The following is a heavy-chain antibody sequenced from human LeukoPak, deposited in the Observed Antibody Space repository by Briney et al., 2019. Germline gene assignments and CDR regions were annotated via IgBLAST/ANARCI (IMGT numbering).Heavy chain of an antibody. Sequence: SETLSLACTVSGGSISSYYWSWIRQPPGKGLEWIGYIYYSGSTNYNPSLKSRVTISIDTSKNHFSLKLSSVTAADTAVYYCARSDCSGGSCYINFDSWGQGTLVTVSS. CDR1: GGSISSYY. CDR3: ARSDCSGGSCYINFDS. CDR2: IYYSGST. J-gene: IGHJ4*02. D-gene: IGHD2-15*01. V-gene: IGHV4-59*01.